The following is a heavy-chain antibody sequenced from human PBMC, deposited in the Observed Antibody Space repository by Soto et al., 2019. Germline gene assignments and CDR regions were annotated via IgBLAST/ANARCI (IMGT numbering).Heavy chain of an antibody. CDR1: GFSFSTYN. CDR2: INGRGKYK. J-gene: IGHJ4*02. V-gene: IGHV3-21*02. CDR3: VREDGLVGSNSAFDY. D-gene: IGHD1-26*01. Sequence: EVQVVDSGGGLVKPGGSLRLSCATSGFSFSTYNMNWVRQAPGKGLEWVSSINGRGKYKYYTDSVKGRFAISRDNPKHSLCPAVDSLRVEDTAVYYCVREDGLVGSNSAFDYWGQGTLVTVSS.